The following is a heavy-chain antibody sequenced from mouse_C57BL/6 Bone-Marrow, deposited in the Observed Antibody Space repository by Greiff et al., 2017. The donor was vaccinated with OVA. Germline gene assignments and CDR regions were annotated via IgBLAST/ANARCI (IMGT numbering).Heavy chain of an antibody. CDR1: GYSFTGYY. CDR3: ARRGWMDY. CDR2: INPSTGGT. D-gene: IGHD3-3*01. V-gene: IGHV1-42*01. Sequence: EVKLQESGPELVKPGASVKISCKASGYSFTGYYMNWVKQSPEKSLEWIGEINPSTGGTTYNQKFKAKATLTVDKSSSTAYMQLKSLTSEDSAVYYCARRGWMDYWGQGTSVTVSS. J-gene: IGHJ4*01.